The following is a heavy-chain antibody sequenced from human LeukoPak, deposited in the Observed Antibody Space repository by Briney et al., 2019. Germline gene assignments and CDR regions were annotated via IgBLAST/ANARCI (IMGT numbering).Heavy chain of an antibody. CDR2: INHSGST. CDR1: GGSFSGYY. CDR3: ARDDTASVAFDY. J-gene: IGHJ4*02. D-gene: IGHD6-19*01. Sequence: SETLSLTCAVYGGSFSGYYWSWIRQPPGKGLEWIGEINHSGSTNYNPSLKSRVTISVDTSKNQFSLKLSSVTAADTAVYYCARDDTASVAFDYWGREPWSPSPQ. V-gene: IGHV4-34*01.